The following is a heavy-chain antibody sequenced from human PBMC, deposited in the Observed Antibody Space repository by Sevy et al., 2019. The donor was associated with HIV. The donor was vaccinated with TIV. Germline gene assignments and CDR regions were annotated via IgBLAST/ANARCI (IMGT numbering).Heavy chain of an antibody. Sequence: GGSLILSCAVSGFTFSSYAMSWVRQAPGKGLEWVSAITGRGDGTYYADSVKGRFTISRDNSKNTLYVQMNSLRAEDTAVYYCAKDVGATGGDAFDIWGQGTLVTVSS. CDR2: ITGRGDGT. J-gene: IGHJ3*02. D-gene: IGHD1-26*01. CDR1: GFTFSSYA. CDR3: AKDVGATGGDAFDI. V-gene: IGHV3-23*01.